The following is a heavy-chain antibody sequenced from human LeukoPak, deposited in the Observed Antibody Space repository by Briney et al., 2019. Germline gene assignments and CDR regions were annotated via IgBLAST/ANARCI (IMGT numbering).Heavy chain of an antibody. CDR1: GYTLTTYA. Sequence: ASVKVSCKASGYTLTTYAMHWVRPAPGQSLEWMGWINAGNGDTKYSQNFQGRVTITRDTSANTAYMELSSLRSEDTAVYYCAKDGSGRTHFDYWGQGTLVTVSS. D-gene: IGHD3-10*01. CDR3: AKDGSGRTHFDY. CDR2: INAGNGDT. V-gene: IGHV1-3*01. J-gene: IGHJ4*02.